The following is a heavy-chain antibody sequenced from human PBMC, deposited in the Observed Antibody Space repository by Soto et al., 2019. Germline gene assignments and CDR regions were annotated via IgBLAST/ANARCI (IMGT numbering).Heavy chain of an antibody. V-gene: IGHV1-69*13. J-gene: IGHJ6*02. CDR2: IIPIFGTA. D-gene: IGHD4-17*01. CDR3: ARVRATVVTPDYYGMDV. CDR1: GGTFSSYA. Sequence: ASVKVSCKASGGTFSSYAISWVRQAPGQGLEWMGGIIPIFGTANYAQKFQGRVTITADESTSTAYMELSSLRSEDTAVYYCARVRATVVTPDYYGMDVWGQGTTVTVSS.